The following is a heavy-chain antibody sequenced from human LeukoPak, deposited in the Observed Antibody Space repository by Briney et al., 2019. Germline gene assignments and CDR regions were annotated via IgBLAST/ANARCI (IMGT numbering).Heavy chain of an antibody. CDR2: INHSGST. Sequence: SETLSLTCAVYGGSFSGYYWSWIRQPPGKGLEWIGEINHSGSTNYNPSLKSRVTISVDTSKNQFSLKLSSVTAADTAVYYCARSPRYSSGWFAVWGQGTLVTVSS. V-gene: IGHV4-34*01. J-gene: IGHJ4*02. D-gene: IGHD6-19*01. CDR3: ARSPRYSSGWFAV. CDR1: GGSFSGYY.